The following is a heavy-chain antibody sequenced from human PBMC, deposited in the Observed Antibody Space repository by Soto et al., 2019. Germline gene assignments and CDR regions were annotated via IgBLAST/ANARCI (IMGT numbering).Heavy chain of an antibody. Sequence: QVQLVQSGAEVKKPGSPVKVSCKASGGTFSSYAISWVRQAPGQGLEWMGGIIPIFGTANYAQKFQGRVTITADESTSTAYMELSSLRSEDTAVYYCARSKGSSGPDYYYGMDVWGQGTTVTVSS. J-gene: IGHJ6*02. D-gene: IGHD6-6*01. V-gene: IGHV1-69*01. CDR1: GGTFSSYA. CDR2: IIPIFGTA. CDR3: ARSKGSSGPDYYYGMDV.